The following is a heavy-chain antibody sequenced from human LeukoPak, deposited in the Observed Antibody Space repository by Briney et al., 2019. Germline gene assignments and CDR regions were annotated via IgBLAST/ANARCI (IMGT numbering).Heavy chain of an antibody. CDR1: GFTVSSNF. Sequence: PGGSLRLSCAASGFTVSSNFMSWVRQAPGEGLEWVSVIYSSGYTVYTDSVKGRFTISRDNSKNTLYLQMNSLRADDTAVYYCAKGYYGNYVAVDYWGQGTLVTVSS. J-gene: IGHJ4*02. CDR2: IYSSGYT. D-gene: IGHD4-11*01. CDR3: AKGYYGNYVAVDY. V-gene: IGHV3-53*01.